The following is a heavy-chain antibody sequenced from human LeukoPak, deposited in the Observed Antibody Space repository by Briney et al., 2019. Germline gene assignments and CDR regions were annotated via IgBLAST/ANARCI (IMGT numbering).Heavy chain of an antibody. J-gene: IGHJ6*03. CDR3: ARVLSDYYYYMDV. D-gene: IGHD2/OR15-2a*01. V-gene: IGHV4-61*08. CDR1: GGSISSDGYY. Sequence: SETLSLTCTVSGGSISSDGYYWSWIRQPPGKGLEWIGYIYYSGSTNYNPSLKSRVTISVDTSKNQFSLKLSSVTAADTAVYYCARVLSDYYYYMDVWGKGTTVTVSS. CDR2: IYYSGST.